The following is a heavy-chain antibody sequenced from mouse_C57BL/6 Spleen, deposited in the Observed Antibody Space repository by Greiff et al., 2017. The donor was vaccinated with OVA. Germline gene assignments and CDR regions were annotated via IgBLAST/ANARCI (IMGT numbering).Heavy chain of an antibody. J-gene: IGHJ1*03. CDR2: INPSSGYT. CDR3: ARGGAYYGYDGDWYFDV. CDR1: GYTFTSYT. V-gene: IGHV1-4*01. D-gene: IGHD2-2*01. Sequence: VQVVESGAELARPGASVKMSCKASGYTFTSYTMHWVKQRPGQGLEWIGYINPSSGYTKYNQKFKDKATLTADKSSSTAYMQLSSLTSEDSAVYYCARGGAYYGYDGDWYFDVWGTGTTVTVSS.